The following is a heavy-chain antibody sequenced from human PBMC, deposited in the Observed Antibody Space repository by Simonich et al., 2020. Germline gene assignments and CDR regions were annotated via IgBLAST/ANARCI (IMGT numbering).Heavy chain of an antibody. V-gene: IGHV1-2*02. CDR2: THPNMCGT. J-gene: IGHJ2*01. D-gene: IGHD6-25*01. CDR1: GYTFTGYY. CDR3: ARGGLGHWYFDL. Sequence: QVQLVQSGAEVKKPGASVKVSCKASGYTFTGYYMHWVRQAPGQGLEWRGWTHPNMCGTNYAQKLQGRDTMTRDTSISTAYMELSRLRSDDTAVYYCARGGLGHWYFDLWGRGTLVTVSS.